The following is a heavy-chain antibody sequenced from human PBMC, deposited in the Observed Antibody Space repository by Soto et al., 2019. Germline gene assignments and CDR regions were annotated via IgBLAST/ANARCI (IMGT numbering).Heavy chain of an antibody. Sequence: KVSCKASGFTFTSSAVQWVRQARGQRLEWIGWIVVGSGNTNYAQKFQERVTITRDMSTSTAYMELSSLRSEDTAVYYCAAESVGAYDAFDIWGQGTMVTVSS. CDR3: AAESVGAYDAFDI. J-gene: IGHJ3*02. V-gene: IGHV1-58*01. D-gene: IGHD3-10*01. CDR2: IVVGSGNT. CDR1: GFTFTSSA.